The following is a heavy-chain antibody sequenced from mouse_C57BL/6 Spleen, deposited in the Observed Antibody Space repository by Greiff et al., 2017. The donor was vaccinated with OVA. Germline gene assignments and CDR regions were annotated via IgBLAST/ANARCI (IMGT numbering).Heavy chain of an antibody. CDR2: IGPGSGST. D-gene: IGHD1-1*01. V-gene: IGHV1-77*01. CDR1: GYTFTGYY. J-gene: IGHJ3*01. Sequence: QVQLQQSGAELVKPGASVKISCKASGYTFTGYYINWVKQRPGQGLEWIGKIGPGSGSTYYNEKFKGKATLTADKSSSTAYMQLRSLTSEDSAVDFCAREGVYYLSYWGQGTLVTVSA. CDR3: AREGVYYLSY.